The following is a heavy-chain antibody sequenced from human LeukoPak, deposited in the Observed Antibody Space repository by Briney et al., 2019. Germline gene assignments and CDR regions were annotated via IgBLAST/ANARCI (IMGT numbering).Heavy chain of an antibody. CDR1: GGSISSYY. J-gene: IGHJ4*02. D-gene: IGHD4-17*01. V-gene: IGHV4-59*12. CDR2: IYYSGST. CDR3: ARDSDYGDYVIDY. Sequence: SETLSLTCTVSGGSISSYYWSWIRQPPGKGLEWIGYIYYSGSTNYNPSLKSRVTISVDTSKNQFSLKLSSVTAADTAVYYCARDSDYGDYVIDYWGQGTLVTVSS.